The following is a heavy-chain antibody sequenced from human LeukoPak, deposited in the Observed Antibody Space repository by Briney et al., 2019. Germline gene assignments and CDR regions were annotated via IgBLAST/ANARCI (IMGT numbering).Heavy chain of an antibody. D-gene: IGHD4-17*01. V-gene: IGHV3-30*03. CDR2: ISNDESQK. J-gene: IGHJ4*01. Sequence: GGSLRLSCVGSGFAFGDFGLHWVRQAPGKGLEWVTLISNDESQKYYVGSVKGRFTISRDNAKNSLYLQMNSLRADDTAVYFCARTTVTDDYWGQGTLVTVSS. CDR3: ARTTVTDDY. CDR1: GFAFGDFG.